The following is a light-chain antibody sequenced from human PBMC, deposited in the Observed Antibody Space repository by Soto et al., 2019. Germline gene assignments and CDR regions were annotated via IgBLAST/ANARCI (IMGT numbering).Light chain of an antibody. J-gene: IGKJ5*01. Sequence: EILMTQVPAVLSVSPGERATLSCRAGQGITTNFAWYQQKSGQSPRLLIYDVSTRATGIPARFSGTGSETDFTLTISGLQSEDSAVYFCQQYNNWPFSFGQGTRLEIK. CDR1: QGITTN. CDR2: DVS. V-gene: IGKV3-15*01. CDR3: QQYNNWPFS.